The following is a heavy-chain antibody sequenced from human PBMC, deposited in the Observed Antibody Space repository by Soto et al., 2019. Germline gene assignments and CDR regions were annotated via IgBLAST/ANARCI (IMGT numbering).Heavy chain of an antibody. CDR1: GGSISSYY. Sequence: LSLTCTVSGGSISSYYWSWIRQPPGKGLEWIGYIYYSGSTNYNPSLKSRVTISVDTSKNQFSLKLSSVTAADTAVYYCARALSYYYYYMDVWGKGTTVTVSS. CDR2: IYYSGST. V-gene: IGHV4-59*01. CDR3: ARALSYYYYYMDV. J-gene: IGHJ6*03.